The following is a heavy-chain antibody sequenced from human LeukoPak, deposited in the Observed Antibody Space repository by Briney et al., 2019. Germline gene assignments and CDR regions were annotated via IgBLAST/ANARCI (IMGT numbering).Heavy chain of an antibody. D-gene: IGHD1-14*01. CDR1: GFTFNNYN. Sequence: GGSLRLSCAASGFTFNNYNMYWVRQAPGKGLAWVSSISSSSSYIYYADSVKGRFTISRDNAKNSLYLQMNSLRAEDTAVYYCARDRAPEAFDIWGQGAMVTVAS. CDR3: ARDRAPEAFDI. CDR2: ISSSSSYI. J-gene: IGHJ3*02. V-gene: IGHV3-21*01.